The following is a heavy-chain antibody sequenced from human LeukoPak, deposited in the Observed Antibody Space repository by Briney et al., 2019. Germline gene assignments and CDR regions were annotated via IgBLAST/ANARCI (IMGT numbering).Heavy chain of an antibody. J-gene: IGHJ4*02. CDR2: IKSKTGGGTT. CDR3: TTRTQESTVPFDC. D-gene: IGHD4-11*01. CDR1: GFTFSSYS. V-gene: IGHV3-15*07. Sequence: PGGSLRLSCAASGFTFSSYSMNWVRQAPGKGLEWVGRIKSKTGGGTTDYAAPVKGRFTISRDDSKNTLYLQMDRLKTEDTAVYYCTTRTQESTVPFDCWGQGTLVTVSS.